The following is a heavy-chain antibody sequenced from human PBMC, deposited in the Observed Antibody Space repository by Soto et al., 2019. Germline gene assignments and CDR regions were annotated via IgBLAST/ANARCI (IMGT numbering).Heavy chain of an antibody. D-gene: IGHD4-17*01. CDR1: GGSFSGYY. J-gene: IGHJ4*02. Sequence: SLTCAVYGGSFSGYYWTWIRQPPGKGLEWIGEINHSGGANYNPSLKSRLTLSVDTSKNQFSLKVNSVTAADTAMYYCARGAFDDYGGDYFDYWGQGTLVTVSS. V-gene: IGHV4-34*01. CDR3: ARGAFDDYGGDYFDY. CDR2: INHSGGA.